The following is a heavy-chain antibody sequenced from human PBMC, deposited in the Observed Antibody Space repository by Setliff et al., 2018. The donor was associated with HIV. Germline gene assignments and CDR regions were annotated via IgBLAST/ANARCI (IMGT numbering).Heavy chain of an antibody. CDR1: GGTFSNYG. D-gene: IGHD2-2*01. CDR2: IVPISGTA. CDR3: ARDFGGYCSSMSCPGLFDP. J-gene: IGHJ5*02. V-gene: IGHV1-69*05. Sequence: SVKVSCKASGGTFSNYGMSWVRQAPGQGLEWMGGIVPISGTANYAQKFQGRVTITTDESTSTAYMELSGLRSEDTAVYYCARDFGGYCSSMSCPGLFDPWGQGTLVTVSS.